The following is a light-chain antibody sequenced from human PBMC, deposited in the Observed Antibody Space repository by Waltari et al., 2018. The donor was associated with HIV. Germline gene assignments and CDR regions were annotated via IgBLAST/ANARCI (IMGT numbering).Light chain of an antibody. J-gene: IGLJ2*01. V-gene: IGLV2-11*01. CDR2: EVS. Sequence: QSALTQPPSASGSPGQSATISCTGTSRVFGGYNSFSWYQQHPGKAPKLMIYEVSKRPSGVPDRFSGSKSGNTASLTISGLQAEDEADYYCCSYAGSYTFKVFGGGTKLTVL. CDR3: CSYAGSYTFKV. CDR1: SRVFGGYNS.